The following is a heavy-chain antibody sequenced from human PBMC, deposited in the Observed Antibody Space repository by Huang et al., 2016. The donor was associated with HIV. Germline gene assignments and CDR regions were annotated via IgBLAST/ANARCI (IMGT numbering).Heavy chain of an antibody. CDR2: VSYDAKTK. D-gene: IGHD6-13*01. Sequence: VQLVASGGGVVQPGRSLRISCAASGFTFSSYGGHWVRQGPGKGLEWVAVVSYDAKTKDYADSVKGRFSIARDNSKNTVDLQLNRLRLEDTAVYYCAKGGSEAAVLDFWGQGTLVTVSS. V-gene: IGHV3-30*18. J-gene: IGHJ4*02. CDR1: GFTFSSYG. CDR3: AKGGSEAAVLDF.